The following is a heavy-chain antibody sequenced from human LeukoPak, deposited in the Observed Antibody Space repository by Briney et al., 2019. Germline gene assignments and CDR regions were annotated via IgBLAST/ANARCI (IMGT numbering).Heavy chain of an antibody. Sequence: ASVKVSCKATGYTFTGYYMQWVRQAPGQGLEWMGWINSNNGDTNYAQKFQGRVTMTRDTSISTAYTELSGLRSDDTAVYYCVRDRTKYCSSTSCPLDYWGQGTLVTVSS. CDR3: VRDRTKYCSSTSCPLDY. CDR2: INSNNGDT. J-gene: IGHJ4*02. CDR1: GYTFTGYY. D-gene: IGHD2-2*01. V-gene: IGHV1-2*02.